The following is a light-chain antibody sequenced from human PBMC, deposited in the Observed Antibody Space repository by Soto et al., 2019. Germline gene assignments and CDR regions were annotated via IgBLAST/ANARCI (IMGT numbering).Light chain of an antibody. V-gene: IGLV2-8*01. CDR1: SSDVGSYIY. J-gene: IGLJ3*02. CDR2: EVS. CDR3: SSKAGGNNFV. Sequence: QSALTQPPSASGAPGPSGTISCTGISSDVGSYIYVSWYQQHTGKAPKLMIYEVSKKPPGVPDRFSGCMSGKTASLSVSGLHAADEADYYCSSKAGGNNFVFGGGTELTVL.